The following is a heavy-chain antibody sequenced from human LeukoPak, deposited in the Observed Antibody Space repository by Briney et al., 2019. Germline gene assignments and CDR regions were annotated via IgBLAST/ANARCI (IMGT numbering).Heavy chain of an antibody. V-gene: IGHV3-48*03. D-gene: IGHD6-13*01. CDR3: AKGRIAAAGTDAFDI. Sequence: GGSLRLSCAVSGLTFSNFKMNWVRQAPGKGLEWVSYISDSGRTTFYADSVKGRFTISRDNAKNSLYLQMNSLRAEDTALYYCAKGRIAAAGTDAFDIWGQGTMVTVSS. CDR2: ISDSGRTT. J-gene: IGHJ3*02. CDR1: GLTFSNFK.